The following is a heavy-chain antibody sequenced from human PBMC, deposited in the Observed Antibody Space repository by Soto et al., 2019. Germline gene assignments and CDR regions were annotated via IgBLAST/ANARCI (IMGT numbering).Heavy chain of an antibody. CDR3: ARGVDYGDSRPAVGMDV. CDR2: IRDKTKSYTT. V-gene: IGHV3-72*01. CDR1: GFTFSDHY. Sequence: PGGSLRLSCAASGFTFSDHYMDWVRQAPGKGLEWVARIRDKTKSYTTEYAASVKGRFTISRDDSQNSLYLQMNSLKTEDTAIYYCARGVDYGDSRPAVGMDVWGQGTTVTVSS. J-gene: IGHJ6*02. D-gene: IGHD4-17*01.